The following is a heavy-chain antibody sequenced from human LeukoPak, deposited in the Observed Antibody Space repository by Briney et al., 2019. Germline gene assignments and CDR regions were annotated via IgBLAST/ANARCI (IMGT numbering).Heavy chain of an antibody. CDR3: AKNFYDSSGYYPLDY. Sequence: PGGSLRLSCAASGFTFSSYVMSWVRQAPGKGLEWVSSISASGRTTYYAVSVKGRFTISSDSSKNTLFLQMNSLRAEDTAIYYCAKNFYDSSGYYPLDYWGQGTLVTVSS. CDR1: GFTFSSYV. CDR2: ISASGRTT. D-gene: IGHD3-22*01. V-gene: IGHV3-23*01. J-gene: IGHJ4*02.